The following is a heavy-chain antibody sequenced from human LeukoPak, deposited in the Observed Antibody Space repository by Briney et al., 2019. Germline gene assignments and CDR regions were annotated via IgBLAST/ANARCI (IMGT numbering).Heavy chain of an antibody. Sequence: SVKVSCKASGGTFTSYAISWVRQAPGQGLAWMGGIIPIFGTANYAQKFQGRVTITTDESTSTAYMELSSLRSEDTAVYYCARAPYLKTHDYGDYEVDAFDIWGQGTMVTVSS. J-gene: IGHJ3*02. CDR2: IIPIFGTA. CDR1: GGTFTSYA. V-gene: IGHV1-69*05. CDR3: ARAPYLKTHDYGDYEVDAFDI. D-gene: IGHD4-17*01.